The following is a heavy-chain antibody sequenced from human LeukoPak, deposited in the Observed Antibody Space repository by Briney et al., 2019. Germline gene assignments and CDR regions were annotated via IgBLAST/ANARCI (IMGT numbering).Heavy chain of an antibody. Sequence: SETLSLTCAVSGGSISTYYWSWLRQPPGKGLEWIGEIYHSGSTNYNPSLKSRVTISVDKSKNQFSLKLSSVTAADTAVYYCARDPGTPNDYWGQGTLVTVSS. CDR2: IYHSGST. V-gene: IGHV4-4*02. CDR1: GGSISTYY. CDR3: ARDPGTPNDY. D-gene: IGHD1-1*01. J-gene: IGHJ4*02.